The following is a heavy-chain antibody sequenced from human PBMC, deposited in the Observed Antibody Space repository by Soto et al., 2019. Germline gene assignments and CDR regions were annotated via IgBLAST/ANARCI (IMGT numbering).Heavy chain of an antibody. V-gene: IGHV3-30*18. CDR3: AKDVGGVAAYLDY. CDR1: GFTFSNYG. CDR2: IPSVGSHL. Sequence: GGSLRLSCEASGFTFSNYGMRWVRQAPGKGLEWVALIPSVGSHLYYVDSVKGRFTISRDNSKNTLYLEMNDLRPEDTAVYYCAKDVGGVAAYLDYWGQGTQVTVSS. D-gene: IGHD3-16*01. J-gene: IGHJ4*02.